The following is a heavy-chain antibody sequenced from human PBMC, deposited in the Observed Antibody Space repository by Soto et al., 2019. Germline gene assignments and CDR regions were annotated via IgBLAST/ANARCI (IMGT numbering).Heavy chain of an antibody. CDR1: GGTVSSYA. CDR2: IIPIFGTA. D-gene: IGHD3-3*01. CDR3: ARSFLTIFGVVTPDVYYYYYGMDV. Sequence: SVKVSCKASGGTVSSYAISWLRQAPGQGLEWMGGIIPIFGTANYAQKFQGRVTITADESTSTAYMELSSLRSEDTAVYYCARSFLTIFGVVTPDVYYYYYGMDVWGQGTTVTVSS. V-gene: IGHV1-69*13. J-gene: IGHJ6*02.